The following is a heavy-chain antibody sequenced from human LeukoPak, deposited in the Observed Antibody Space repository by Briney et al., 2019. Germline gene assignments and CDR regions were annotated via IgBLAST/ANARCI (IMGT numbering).Heavy chain of an antibody. V-gene: IGHV4-30-4*08. CDR1: GGSISSGDYY. CDR2: IYYSGST. J-gene: IGHJ3*02. D-gene: IGHD2-21*01. Sequence: SETLSLTCTVSGGSISSGDYYWSWIRQPPGEGLEWIRYIYYSGSTYYNPSLKSRVTISVATSKNQFSLKLSSVTAADTAVYYCARADYCGGDCVDAFDIWGQGTMVIVSS. CDR3: ARADYCGGDCVDAFDI.